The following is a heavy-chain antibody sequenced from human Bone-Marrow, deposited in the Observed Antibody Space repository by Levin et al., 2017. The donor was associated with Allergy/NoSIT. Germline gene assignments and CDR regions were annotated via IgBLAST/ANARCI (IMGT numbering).Heavy chain of an antibody. CDR2: INSDGSST. Sequence: GGSLRLSCAASGFTFSSYWMHWVRQAPGKGLVWVSRINSDGSSTSYADSVKGRFTISRDNAKNTLYLQMNSLRAEDTAVYYCAREWRVGYSGYQLRPRYFDLWGRGTLVTVSS. CDR3: AREWRVGYSGYQLRPRYFDL. J-gene: IGHJ2*01. CDR1: GFTFSSYW. D-gene: IGHD5-12*01. V-gene: IGHV3-74*01.